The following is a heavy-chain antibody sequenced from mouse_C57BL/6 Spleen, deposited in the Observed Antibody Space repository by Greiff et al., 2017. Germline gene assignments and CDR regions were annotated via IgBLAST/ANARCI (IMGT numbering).Heavy chain of an antibody. V-gene: IGHV1-19*01. D-gene: IGHD1-1*01. J-gene: IGHJ4*01. CDR2: INPYNGGT. CDR1: GYTFTDYY. CDR3: ARYTVVAPYYAMDY. Sequence: VQLKQSGPVLVKPGASVKMSCKASGYTFTDYYMNWVKQSHGKSLEWIGVINPYNGGTSYNQKFKGKATLTVDKSSSTAYMELNSLTSEDSAVYYCARYTVVAPYYAMDYWGQGTSVTVSS.